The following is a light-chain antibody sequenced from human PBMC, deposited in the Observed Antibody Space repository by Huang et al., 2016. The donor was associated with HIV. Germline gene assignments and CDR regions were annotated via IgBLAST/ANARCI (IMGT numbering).Light chain of an antibody. CDR2: GAS. J-gene: IGKJ3*01. Sequence: EIVLTQSPATLSVSPGERATLSCRASQSISTYLAWYQHKPAQAPRLLIYGASTRASGIPARFSGSGSGTEFTLTISSLQSEDYNWPPEVTFGPGTKVDIK. V-gene: IGKV3-15*01. CDR1: QSISTY. CDR3: VT.